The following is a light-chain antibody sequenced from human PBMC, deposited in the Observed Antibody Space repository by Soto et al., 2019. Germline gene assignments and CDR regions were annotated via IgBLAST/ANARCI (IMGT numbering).Light chain of an antibody. CDR3: QQRSNWPPTWT. V-gene: IGKV3-11*01. J-gene: IGKJ1*01. CDR2: DAS. Sequence: EIVLTQSPGTLSLSTGERATLSCRASQTVSSNYLAWYQQKPGQAPRLLIYDASNRATGIPARFSGSGSGTDFTLTISSLEPEDFAVYYCQQRSNWPPTWTFGQGTKVDIK. CDR1: QTVSSNY.